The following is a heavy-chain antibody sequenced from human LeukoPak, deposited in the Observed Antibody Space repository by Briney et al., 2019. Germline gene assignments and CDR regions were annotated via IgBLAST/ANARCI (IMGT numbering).Heavy chain of an antibody. D-gene: IGHD3-10*01. V-gene: IGHV4-59*01. J-gene: IGHJ5*02. CDR2: IYYSGST. CDR3: GRGPRVLWFGEYYNWFDP. CDR1: GGSISSYY. Sequence: SETLSLTCTVSGGSISSYYWSWIRQPPGKGLEWIGYIYYSGSTNYNPSLKSRVTISVDTSKNQFSLKLSSVTAADTAVYYCGRGPRVLWFGEYYNWFDPWGQGTLVTVSS.